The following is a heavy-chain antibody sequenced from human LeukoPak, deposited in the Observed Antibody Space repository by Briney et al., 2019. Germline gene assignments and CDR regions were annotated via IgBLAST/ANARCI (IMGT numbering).Heavy chain of an antibody. V-gene: IGHV1-18*01. D-gene: IGHD6-25*01. CDR2: ISIYNGNT. CDR1: GYTFPDYG. CDR3: ARGRPGDYFDY. J-gene: IGHJ4*02. Sequence: GASVKVSCKASGYTFPDYGITWVRQAPGLGLQWMGWISIYNGNTNYAQNLQGRVTMTTDTSTSTAYMDLSRLRSDDTAVYYCARGRPGDYFDYWGQGTLVTVSS.